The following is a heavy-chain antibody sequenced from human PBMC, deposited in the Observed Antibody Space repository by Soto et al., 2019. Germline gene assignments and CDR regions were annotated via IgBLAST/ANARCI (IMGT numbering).Heavy chain of an antibody. CDR3: ASPRPTIVGATMVLEGLDY. Sequence: QVQLVQSGAEVKKPGASVKVSCKVSGYTLTELSMHWVRQAPGKGLEWMGGFDPEDGETIYAQKFQGRVTMTEDTSTDTAYMELSSLRSEDTAVYYCASPRPTIVGATMVLEGLDYWGQGTLVTVSS. J-gene: IGHJ4*02. V-gene: IGHV1-24*01. CDR2: FDPEDGET. D-gene: IGHD1-26*01. CDR1: GYTLTELS.